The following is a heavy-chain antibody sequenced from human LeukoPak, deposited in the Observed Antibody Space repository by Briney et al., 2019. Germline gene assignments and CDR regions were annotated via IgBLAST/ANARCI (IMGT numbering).Heavy chain of an antibody. CDR3: ARLPQKGVTARPGDY. Sequence: SETLSLTCAVYGGSFSGYYWSWIRQPPGKGLEWIGEINHSGSTNYNPSLKGRVTISVDTSKNQFSLKLSSVTAADTAVYYCARLPQKGVTARPGDYWGQGTLVTVSS. CDR1: GGSFSGYY. D-gene: IGHD5-18*01. V-gene: IGHV4-34*01. J-gene: IGHJ4*02. CDR2: INHSGST.